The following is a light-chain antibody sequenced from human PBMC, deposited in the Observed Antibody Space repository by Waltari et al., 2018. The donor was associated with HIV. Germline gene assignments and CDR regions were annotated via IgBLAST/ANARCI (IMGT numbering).Light chain of an antibody. CDR2: GAS. CDR3: HQYHESPRT. V-gene: IGKV1-8*01. CDR1: RDIDTH. Sequence: ATRMTQSPPSVSAATGDTVTITCRARRDIDTHLAWYQHKPGSAPHLLIYGASTLQKGVPPRFNGSGSGTSFSLTVTCLQSEDFATFFCHQYHESPRTFGQGTTVEV. J-gene: IGKJ1*01.